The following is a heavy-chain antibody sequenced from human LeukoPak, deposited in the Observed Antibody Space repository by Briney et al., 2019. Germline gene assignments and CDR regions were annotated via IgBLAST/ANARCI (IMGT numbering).Heavy chain of an antibody. CDR1: GYSFTGYY. CDR2: INPNSGGT. D-gene: IGHD6-6*01. J-gene: IGHJ3*02. Sequence: ASVKVSCKASGYSFTGYYMHWVRQAPGQGLEWMGWINPNSGGTNYAQNFQGRVTMTRDTSISTAYMELSSLKSDDTAVYYCARDRNSGSSLDIWGQGTMLTVSS. CDR3: ARDRNSGSSLDI. V-gene: IGHV1-2*02.